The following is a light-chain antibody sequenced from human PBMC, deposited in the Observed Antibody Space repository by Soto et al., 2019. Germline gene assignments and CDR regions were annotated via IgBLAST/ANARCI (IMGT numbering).Light chain of an antibody. J-gene: IGLJ2*01. CDR1: SSNIGAGYD. V-gene: IGLV1-40*01. CDR3: QSYDSSLDVV. Sequence: QSVLTQPPSVSGAPGQRVTISCTGSSSNIGAGYDVLWYQQLPGTAPKLLIYGNNNRPSGVPDRFSGSKSGTSASLAITGLQAEDETDYYCQSYDSSLDVVFGGGTKLTVL. CDR2: GNN.